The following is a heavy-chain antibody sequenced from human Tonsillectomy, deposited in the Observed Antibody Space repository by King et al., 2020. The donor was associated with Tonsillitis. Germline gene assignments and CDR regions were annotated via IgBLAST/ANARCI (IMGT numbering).Heavy chain of an antibody. D-gene: IGHD2-8*01. CDR2: IYYSGST. CDR1: GGSISSYY. V-gene: IGHV4-59*01. Sequence: QLQESGPGLVKPSETLSLTCTVSGGSISSYYWSWIRPPPGKGLEWIGYIYYSGSTNYNPSLKSRVTISVDTSKNQFSLKLSSVTAADTAVYYCARDISLICTNGVCYDDYYGMDVWGQGTTVTVSS. J-gene: IGHJ6*02. CDR3: ARDISLICTNGVCYDDYYGMDV.